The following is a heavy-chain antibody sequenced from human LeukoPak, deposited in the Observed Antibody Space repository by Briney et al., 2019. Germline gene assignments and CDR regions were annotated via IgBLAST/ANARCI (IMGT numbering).Heavy chain of an antibody. CDR2: ISSSGSTI. V-gene: IGHV3-48*03. J-gene: IGHJ3*02. CDR1: GFSFSSYE. Sequence: GGSLRLSCAASGFSFSSYEMSWVRQAPGKGLGWVSSISSSGSTIYYADSVKGRFTISRDNAKKSLYLQMNSLRAEDTAVYYCVRAGVGVPLPSPGAFDIWGQGTMVTVSS. CDR3: VRAGVGVPLPSPGAFDI. D-gene: IGHD1-26*01.